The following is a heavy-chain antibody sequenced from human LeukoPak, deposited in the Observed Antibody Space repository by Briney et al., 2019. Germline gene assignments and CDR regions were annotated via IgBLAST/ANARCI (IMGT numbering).Heavy chain of an antibody. CDR1: GFTFSTYP. V-gene: IGHV3-69-1*01. CDR2: IRGSGTT. Sequence: GGSLRLSCAASGFTFSTYPMNWVRQAPGKGLEWISHIRGSGTTDYADSVKGRFTISRDNAKNSLYLQLSSLRAEDTAVYYCARDYDYGSDNWGQGTLATVSS. D-gene: IGHD4-17*01. J-gene: IGHJ4*02. CDR3: ARDYDYGSDN.